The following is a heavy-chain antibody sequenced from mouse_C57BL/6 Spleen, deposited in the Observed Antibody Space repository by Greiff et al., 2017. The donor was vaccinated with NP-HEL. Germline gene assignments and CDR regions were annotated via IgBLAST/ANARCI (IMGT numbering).Heavy chain of an antibody. D-gene: IGHD2-4*01. CDR2: ISDGGSYT. CDR3: ARSYDYDGLYYAMDY. J-gene: IGHJ4*01. Sequence: EVKVEESGGGLVKPGGSLKLSCAASGFTFSSYAMSWVRQTPEKRLEWVATISDGGSYTYYPDNVKGRFTISRDNAKNNLYLQMSHLKSEDTAMYYCARSYDYDGLYYAMDYWGQGTSVTVSS. CDR1: GFTFSSYA. V-gene: IGHV5-4*03.